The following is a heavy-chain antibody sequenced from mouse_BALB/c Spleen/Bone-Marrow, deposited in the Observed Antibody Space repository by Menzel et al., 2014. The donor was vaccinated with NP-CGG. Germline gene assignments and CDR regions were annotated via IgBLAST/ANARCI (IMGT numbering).Heavy chain of an antibody. CDR3: AREGGSRAY. CDR2: ISYDGSN. J-gene: IGHJ3*01. D-gene: IGHD1-1*01. Sequence: EVQLQHSGPGLVKPSQSLSLTCSVTGFSITSGYYWNWVRQFPGNKLEWMGYISYDGSNNYNPSLKNRISITRDTSKNQFFLKLNSVTTEDTATYYCAREGGSRAYWGQGTLVTVSA. V-gene: IGHV3-6*02. CDR1: GFSITSGYY.